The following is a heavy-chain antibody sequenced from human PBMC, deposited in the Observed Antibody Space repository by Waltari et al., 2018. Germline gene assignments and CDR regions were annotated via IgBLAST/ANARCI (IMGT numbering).Heavy chain of an antibody. CDR1: GGSFSGYY. J-gene: IGHJ5*02. Sequence: QVQLQQWGAGLLKPSETLSLTCAVYGGSFSGYYWSWIRQPPGKGLEWIGEINHSGSTNYNPSLKSRVTISVDTSKNQFSLKLSSVTAADTAVYYCARNGGWYELWFDPWGQGTLVIVSS. CDR3: ARNGGWYELWFDP. CDR2: INHSGST. V-gene: IGHV4-34*01. D-gene: IGHD6-19*01.